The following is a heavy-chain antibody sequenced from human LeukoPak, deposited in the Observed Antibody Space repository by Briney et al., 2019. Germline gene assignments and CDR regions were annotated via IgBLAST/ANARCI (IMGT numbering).Heavy chain of an antibody. CDR3: ARRYTIFGVITIDY. V-gene: IGHV5-51*01. Sequence: GESPKIPCKGFGYSFTSYWIAWVRQMPGKGLEWMVLIYPSNSDTKYSPSFQGQVTISADKSISTAYLQWSNLKRSDPAMYYCARRYTIFGVITIDYWGQGTLVTVSS. CDR2: IYPSNSDT. CDR1: GYSFTSYW. J-gene: IGHJ4*02. D-gene: IGHD3-3*01.